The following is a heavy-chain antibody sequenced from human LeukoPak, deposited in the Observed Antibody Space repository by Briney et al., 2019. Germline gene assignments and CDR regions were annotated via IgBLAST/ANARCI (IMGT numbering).Heavy chain of an antibody. J-gene: IGHJ1*01. V-gene: IGHV4-59*01. CDR2: IRYSGDT. Sequence: SETLSLTCTVSGGSISGYYWTWLRQPPGKGLEWVGYIRYSGDTRYNPSPRSRVTISVDTSKNHFSLKLKSLTAADTAIYYCARQAYCVSPTCYPFQHWGQGALVTVSS. D-gene: IGHD2-2*01. CDR1: GGSISGYY. CDR3: ARQAYCVSPTCYPFQH.